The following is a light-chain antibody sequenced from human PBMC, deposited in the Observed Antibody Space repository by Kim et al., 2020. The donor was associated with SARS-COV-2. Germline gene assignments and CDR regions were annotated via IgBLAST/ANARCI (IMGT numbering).Light chain of an antibody. V-gene: IGLV2-14*03. Sequence: TLSLTGTSSDVGGYNYVSWYQQHPGKAPKLMIYDVSNRPSGVSNRFSGSKSGNTASLTISGLQAEDEADYYCSSYTSSSTYRHVVFGGGTQLTVL. CDR1: SSDVGGYNY. CDR3: SSYTSSSTYRHVV. CDR2: DVS. J-gene: IGLJ2*01.